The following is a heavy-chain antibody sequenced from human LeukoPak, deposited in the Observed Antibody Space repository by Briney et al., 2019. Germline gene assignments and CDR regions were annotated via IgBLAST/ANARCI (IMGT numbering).Heavy chain of an antibody. CDR2: IYYSGST. V-gene: IGHV4-61*01. J-gene: IGHJ2*01. Sequence: SETLSLTCTVSGYSISSGYYWSWIRQPPGKGLEWIGYIYYSGSTNYNPSLKSRVTISVDTSKNQFSLKLSSVTAADTAVYYCARGRSGYYSLNWYFDLWGRGTLVTVSS. CDR3: ARGRSGYYSLNWYFDL. D-gene: IGHD3-22*01. CDR1: GYSISSGYY.